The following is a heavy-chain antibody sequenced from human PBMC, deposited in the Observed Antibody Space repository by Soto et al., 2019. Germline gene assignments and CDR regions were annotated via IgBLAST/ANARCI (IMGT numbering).Heavy chain of an antibody. J-gene: IGHJ4*02. CDR1: GFTVSNNY. CDR2: IYSGGYT. D-gene: IGHD3-10*01. Sequence: EVQLVESGGGLIQPGGSLRLSCAVSGFTVSNNYMSWVRQAPGKGLEGVSVIYSGGYTAYGDSVKGRFTISRDNSKNPIYLKMKTRGADAPAVFCGAPGPGGGGYWGQGTLVTVSS. CDR3: APGPGGGGY. V-gene: IGHV3-53*01.